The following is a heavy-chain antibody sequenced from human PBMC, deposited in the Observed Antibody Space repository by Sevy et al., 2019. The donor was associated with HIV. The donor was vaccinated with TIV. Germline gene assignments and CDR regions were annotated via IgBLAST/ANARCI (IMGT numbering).Heavy chain of an antibody. CDR3: TRWKAAQSIFDY. CDR1: GFTFGDYC. V-gene: IGHV3-49*04. J-gene: IGHJ4*02. Sequence: GGSLRLSCTASGFTFGDYCMSWVRQAPGKGLEWVAFLRSDVYGGTVDHPSSVRGRFVISRDDSKTIAYLQMNDLKTVDPGVYYCTRWKAAQSIFDYWGQGALVTVSS. CDR2: LRSDVYGGTV. D-gene: IGHD6-13*01.